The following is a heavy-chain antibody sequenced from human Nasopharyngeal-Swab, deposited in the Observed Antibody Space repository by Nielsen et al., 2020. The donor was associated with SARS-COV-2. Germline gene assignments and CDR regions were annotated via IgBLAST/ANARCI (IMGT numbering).Heavy chain of an antibody. Sequence: GESLKISCAASGFTFSSYSMNWVRQAPGKGLEWVSSISSSSSYIYYADSVRGRFTISRDNAKNSLYLQMNSLRAEDTAVYYCARAIGYDFGYYYGMDVWGQGTTVTVSS. V-gene: IGHV3-21*01. CDR2: ISSSSSYI. J-gene: IGHJ6*02. D-gene: IGHD5-12*01. CDR1: GFTFSSYS. CDR3: ARAIGYDFGYYYGMDV.